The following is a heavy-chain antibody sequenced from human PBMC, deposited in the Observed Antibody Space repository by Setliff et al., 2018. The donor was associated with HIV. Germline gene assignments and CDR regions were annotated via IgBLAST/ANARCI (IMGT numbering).Heavy chain of an antibody. CDR3: TRWVYNSAWSLDY. J-gene: IGHJ4*02. V-gene: IGHV4-28*01. CDR2: IYYSGST. CDR1: GYSITNNNY. D-gene: IGHD6-19*01. Sequence: PSETLSLTCTVSGYSITNNNYWGWIRQPPGKGLEWIGYIYYSGSTYYNPSLKSRVTMSVDTSKNQFSLKLSSVTAVDTAVYYCTRWVYNSAWSLDYWGQGTLVTVSS.